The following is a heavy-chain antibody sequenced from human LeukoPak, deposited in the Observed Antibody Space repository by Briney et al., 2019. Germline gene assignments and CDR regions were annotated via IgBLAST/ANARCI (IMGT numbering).Heavy chain of an antibody. J-gene: IGHJ4*02. D-gene: IGHD3-3*01. CDR1: GFTSGTYA. CDR2: FSGGGDS. V-gene: IGHV3-23*01. Sequence: GGSLRLSCAASGFTSGTYAVSWVRQAPGKGLEWVSAFSGGGDSYYADSVKGRFTISRDNSKNTLYLQMNSLRAEDTAVYYCAKDQVDDFWSGYTFDYWGQGTLVTVSS. CDR3: AKDQVDDFWSGYTFDY.